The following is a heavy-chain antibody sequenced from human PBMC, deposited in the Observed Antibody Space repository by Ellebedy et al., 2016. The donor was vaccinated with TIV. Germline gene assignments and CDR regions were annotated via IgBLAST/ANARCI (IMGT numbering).Heavy chain of an antibody. Sequence: ASVKVSCKASGYTFSSFGITWVRQAPGQRLEWLGWISVYNGNTNYAQKFQGRVTMTTNPSTNTGYMEMSSLRSDDTAVYYCARVIGLRDCDGATCSPPPPLDYWGQGTLVTVSS. V-gene: IGHV1-18*04. CDR3: ARVIGLRDCDGATCSPPPPLDY. CDR2: ISVYNGNT. CDR1: GYTFSSFG. J-gene: IGHJ4*02. D-gene: IGHD2-21*01.